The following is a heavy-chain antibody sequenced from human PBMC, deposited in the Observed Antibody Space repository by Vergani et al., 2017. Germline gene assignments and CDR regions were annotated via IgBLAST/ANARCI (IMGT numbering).Heavy chain of an antibody. CDR3: ARGEGYYYDSSGYSPFDY. J-gene: IGHJ4*02. Sequence: QVQLVQSGAEVKKPGASVKVSCKASGYTFTSYDINWVRQATGQGLEWMGWIIPIFGTANYAQKFQGRVTITADESTSTAYMELSSLRSEDTAVYYCARGEGYYYDSSGYSPFDYWGQGTLVTVSS. V-gene: IGHV1-69*01. D-gene: IGHD3-22*01. CDR1: GYTFTSYD. CDR2: IIPIFGTA.